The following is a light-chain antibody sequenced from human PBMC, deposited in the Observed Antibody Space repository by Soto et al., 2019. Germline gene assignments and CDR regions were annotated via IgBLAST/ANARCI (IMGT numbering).Light chain of an antibody. J-gene: IGKJ1*01. V-gene: IGKV3-15*01. CDR3: QKYNNWPRT. CDR2: GES. CDR1: QSVSSY. Sequence: EIVLTPSPGTLSLSPGGGATLSFTASQSVSSYLAWYQQKPGQAPRLLIYGESTRATGIPARFSGSGSGAEFTLTISRLQSEDFAVYYCQKYNNWPRTFGQGTKVDI.